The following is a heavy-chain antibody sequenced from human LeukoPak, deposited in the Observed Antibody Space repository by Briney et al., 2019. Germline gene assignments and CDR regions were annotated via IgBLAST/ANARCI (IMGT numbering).Heavy chain of an antibody. V-gene: IGHV1-46*01. J-gene: IGHJ5*02. CDR1: GYTFTSYY. CDR2: INPSGGST. Sequence: ASVKVSCKASGYTFTSYYMHWVRQAPGQGLEWMGIINPSGGSTSYAQKFQGRVTMTRDTSTSTVYMELSSLRSEDTTVYYCARVGDDCSGGSCRPPMDNWFDPWGQGTLVTVSS. CDR3: ARVGDDCSGGSCRPPMDNWFDP. D-gene: IGHD2-15*01.